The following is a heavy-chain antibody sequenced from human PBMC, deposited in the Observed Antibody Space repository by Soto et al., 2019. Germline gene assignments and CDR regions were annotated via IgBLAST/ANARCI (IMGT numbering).Heavy chain of an antibody. CDR3: AGYNWNYYFDP. CDR1: GGSVRDGSYY. CDR2: IYHSGST. J-gene: IGHJ5*02. Sequence: SETLSLTCTVSGGSVRDGSYYWAWLRQPPGKGLEWIGHIYHSGSTTYNPSLKSRVTISIETSKSQCSLNLYSMTAADTAVYYCAGYNWNYYFDPWGQGTPVTVSS. V-gene: IGHV4-61*01. D-gene: IGHD1-7*01.